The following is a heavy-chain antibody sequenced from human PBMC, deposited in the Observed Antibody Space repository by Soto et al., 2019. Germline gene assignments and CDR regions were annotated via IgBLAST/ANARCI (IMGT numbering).Heavy chain of an antibody. D-gene: IGHD7-27*01. V-gene: IGHV3-23*01. CDR3: AKDLTGDDYYYYGMDV. CDR2: ISGSGGST. CDR1: GFTFSSYA. J-gene: IGHJ6*02. Sequence: GGSLRLSCAASGFTFSSYAMSWVRQAPGKGLEWVSAISGSGGSTYYADSVKGRFTISRDNSKNTMYLQMNSLRAEDTAVYDCAKDLTGDDYYYYGMDVWGQGTTVTVSS.